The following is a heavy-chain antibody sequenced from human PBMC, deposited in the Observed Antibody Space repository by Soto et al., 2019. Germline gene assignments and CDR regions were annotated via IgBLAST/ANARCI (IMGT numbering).Heavy chain of an antibody. CDR3: AKEDLEWLLYIDY. Sequence: HGGSLRLCCAASGLTFSSFAMSWVRQAPGKGLEWVSAISGSGGNTYYGDSVKGRFTISRDNSKNTLYLQMNSLRAEDTAVYYCAKEDLEWLLYIDYWGQGTLVTDSS. J-gene: IGHJ4*02. CDR2: ISGSGGNT. D-gene: IGHD3-3*01. V-gene: IGHV3-23*01. CDR1: GLTFSSFA.